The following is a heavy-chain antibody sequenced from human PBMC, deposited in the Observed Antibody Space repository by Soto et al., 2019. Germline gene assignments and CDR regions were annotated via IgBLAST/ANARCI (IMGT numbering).Heavy chain of an antibody. Sequence: GGSLRLSCAASGFTFSSDGMHWVRQAPGKGLEWVAVIWYDGSNKYYADSVKGRFTISRDNSKNTLYLQMNSLRAEDTAVYYCARVGRGYCSGGSCPAHDYYYYGMDVWGQGTTVTVSS. J-gene: IGHJ6*02. CDR1: GFTFSSDG. V-gene: IGHV3-33*01. CDR2: IWYDGSNK. D-gene: IGHD2-15*01. CDR3: ARVGRGYCSGGSCPAHDYYYYGMDV.